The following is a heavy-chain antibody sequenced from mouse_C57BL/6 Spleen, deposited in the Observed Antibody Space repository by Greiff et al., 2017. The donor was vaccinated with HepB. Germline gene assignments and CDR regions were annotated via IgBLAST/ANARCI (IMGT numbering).Heavy chain of an antibody. Sequence: QVQLKESGAELVRPGTSVKVSCKASGYAFTNYLIEWVKQRPGQGLEWIGVINPGSGGTNYNEKFKGKATLTADKSSSTAYMQLSSLTSEDSAVYFCATLLLRLDYWGQGTTLTVSS. V-gene: IGHV1-54*01. CDR3: ATLLLRLDY. CDR1: GYAFTNYL. D-gene: IGHD1-1*01. J-gene: IGHJ2*01. CDR2: INPGSGGT.